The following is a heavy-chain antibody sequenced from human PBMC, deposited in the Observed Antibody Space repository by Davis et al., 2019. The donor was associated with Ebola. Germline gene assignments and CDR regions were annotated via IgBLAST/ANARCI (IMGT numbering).Heavy chain of an antibody. V-gene: IGHV1-2*04. CDR3: ARGVDTAMVILDYYGMDV. J-gene: IGHJ6*01. D-gene: IGHD5-18*01. CDR2: INPNSGGT. Sequence: AASVKVSCKASGYTFTSYAMHWVRQAPGQRLEWMGWINPNSGGTNYAQKFQGWVTMTRDTSISTAYMELSRLRSDDTAVYYCARGVDTAMVILDYYGMDVWGQGTTVTVSS. CDR1: GYTFTSYA.